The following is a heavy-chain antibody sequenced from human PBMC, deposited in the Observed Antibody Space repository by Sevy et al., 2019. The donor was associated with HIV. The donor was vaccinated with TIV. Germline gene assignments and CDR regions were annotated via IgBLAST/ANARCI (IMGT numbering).Heavy chain of an antibody. J-gene: IGHJ3*02. V-gene: IGHV3-23*01. D-gene: IGHD3-10*01. CDR2: ISGSGGST. Sequence: GESLKISCAASGFTFSSYAMSWVRQAPGKGLEWVSAISGSGGSTYYADSVKGRFTISRDNSKNTLYLQMNSLRAEDTAVYYCATKGSGSYYNADDAFDIWGQGTMVTVSS. CDR3: ATKGSGSYYNADDAFDI. CDR1: GFTFSSYA.